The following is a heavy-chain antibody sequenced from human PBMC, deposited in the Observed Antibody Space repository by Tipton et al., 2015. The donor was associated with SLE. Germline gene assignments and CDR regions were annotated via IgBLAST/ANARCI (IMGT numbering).Heavy chain of an antibody. J-gene: IGHJ4*02. CDR2: IKQDGSVK. Sequence: SLRLSCAASGFTFSTYWMSWVRQAPGKGLEWVANIKQDGSVKQYVGSVKGRFTISRDNARNAPFLQMNSLRAEDTAIYYCARDDYGDSTVLLDYWGQGTLVSVAS. CDR3: ARDDYGDSTVLLDY. D-gene: IGHD4-17*01. CDR1: GFTFSTYW. V-gene: IGHV3-7*03.